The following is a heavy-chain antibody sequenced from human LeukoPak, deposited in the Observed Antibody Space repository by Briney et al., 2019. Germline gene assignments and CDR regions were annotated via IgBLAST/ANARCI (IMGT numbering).Heavy chain of an antibody. CDR1: GFTFDDYA. Sequence: PGRSLRLSCAASGFTFDDYAMHWVRQAPGKGLEWVSGISWNGGSIGYADSVKGRFTISRDNAKNSLYLQMNSLRAEDTALYYCAKAGYSSSWTLGTFDYWGQGTLVTVSS. CDR3: AKAGYSSSWTLGTFDY. V-gene: IGHV3-9*01. CDR2: ISWNGGSI. J-gene: IGHJ4*02. D-gene: IGHD6-13*01.